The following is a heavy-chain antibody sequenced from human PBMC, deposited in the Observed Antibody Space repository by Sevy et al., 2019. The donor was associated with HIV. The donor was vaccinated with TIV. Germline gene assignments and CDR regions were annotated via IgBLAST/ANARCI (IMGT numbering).Heavy chain of an antibody. CDR2: ISAGGGST. CDR3: AKDVVGATGNYFDY. CDR1: GFTFSSYA. D-gene: IGHD1-26*01. Sequence: GGSLRLSCAASGFTFSSYAVSWVRRAPGKGLEWVSAISAGGGSTYYADSVKGRFTISRDNSKNTLYLQMNSLRAEDTAVYYCAKDVVGATGNYFDYWGQGTLVTVSS. V-gene: IGHV3-23*01. J-gene: IGHJ4*02.